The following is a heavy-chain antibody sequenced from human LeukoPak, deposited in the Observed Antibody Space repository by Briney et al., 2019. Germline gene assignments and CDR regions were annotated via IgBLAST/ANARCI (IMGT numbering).Heavy chain of an antibody. CDR1: GFTFSNYA. Sequence: GGSLRLSCAASGFTFSNYAMNRVRQAPGKGLEWLSYISISSSTIYYADSVKGRFTISRDNAKKTLFLQMNSLRDEDTAVYYCARGETAVTSYLHFWGQGTLVTVSS. CDR3: ARGETAVTSYLHF. V-gene: IGHV3-48*02. J-gene: IGHJ4*02. CDR2: ISISSSTI. D-gene: IGHD4-17*01.